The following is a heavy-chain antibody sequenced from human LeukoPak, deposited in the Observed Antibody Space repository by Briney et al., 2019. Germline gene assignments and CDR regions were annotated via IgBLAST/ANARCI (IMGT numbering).Heavy chain of an antibody. Sequence: ASVKVSCKASGYTFTSYDINWVRQAAGQGLEWMGWISTYNGDTDYAQKLQGRVTMTTDTSTSTAYMEVRSLRSDDTAVYYCARDPGQYYDILTGYYTPYYFDYWGQGTLVTVSS. D-gene: IGHD3-9*01. CDR3: ARDPGQYYDILTGYYTPYYFDY. V-gene: IGHV1-18*01. J-gene: IGHJ4*02. CDR2: ISTYNGDT. CDR1: GYTFTSYD.